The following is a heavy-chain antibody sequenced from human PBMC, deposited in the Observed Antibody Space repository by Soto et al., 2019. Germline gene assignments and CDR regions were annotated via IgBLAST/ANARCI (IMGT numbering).Heavy chain of an antibody. CDR3: ARERYGDYGRGTFDI. Sequence: SQTLSLTCAISGDSVSNNSAAWNWIRQSPSRGLEWLGRTYYRSKWYNDYAVSVKSRIIINPDTSKNQFSLQLNSVTPEDTAVFYCARERYGDYGRGTFDIWGQGTMVTVSS. CDR2: TYYRSKWYN. J-gene: IGHJ3*02. V-gene: IGHV6-1*01. CDR1: GDSVSNNSAA. D-gene: IGHD4-17*01.